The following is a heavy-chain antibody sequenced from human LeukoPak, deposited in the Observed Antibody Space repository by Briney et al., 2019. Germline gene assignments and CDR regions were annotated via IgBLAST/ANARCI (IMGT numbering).Heavy chain of an antibody. D-gene: IGHD2-2*03. V-gene: IGHV4-61*01. J-gene: IGHJ3*02. CDR1: GGSVSSGSYC. CDR3: ARDRSSSGYCSSTSCYDDAFDI. Sequence: PSETLSLTCTVSGGSVSSGSYCWSWIRQPPGKGLGWRGNIYYSGSTNYNPSLKSRVTISVDTSKNQFSLKLSSVTAADTAVYYCARDRSSSGYCSSTSCYDDAFDIWGQGTMVTVSS. CDR2: IYYSGST.